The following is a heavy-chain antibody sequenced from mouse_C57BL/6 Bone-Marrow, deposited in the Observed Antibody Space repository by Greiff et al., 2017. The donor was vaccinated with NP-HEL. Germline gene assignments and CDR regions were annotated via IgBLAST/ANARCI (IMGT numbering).Heavy chain of an antibody. D-gene: IGHD1-1*01. CDR2: INPGSGGT. CDR1: GYAFTNYL. J-gene: IGHJ3*01. V-gene: IGHV1-54*01. Sequence: QVTLKESGAELVRPGTSVKVSCKASGYAFTNYLIEWVKQRPGQGLEWIGVINPGSGGTNYNEKFKGKATLTADKSSSTAYMQLSSLTSEDSAVYFCARFGVDAYWGQGTLVTVSA. CDR3: ARFGVDAY.